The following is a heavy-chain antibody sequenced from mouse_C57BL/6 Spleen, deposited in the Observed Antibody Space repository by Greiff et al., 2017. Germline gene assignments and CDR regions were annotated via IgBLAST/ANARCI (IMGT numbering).Heavy chain of an antibody. Sequence: EVQVVESGPGLVKPSPSLSLSCSVTGYSITSGYYWNWIRQFPGNKLEGMGYISYDGSNNYNPSLKNRISITRDTSKNQFFLKLNSVTTEDTATYYCARGGIYYYGSLDYWGQGTTLTVSS. J-gene: IGHJ2*01. D-gene: IGHD1-1*01. CDR3: ARGGIYYYGSLDY. CDR2: ISYDGSN. CDR1: GYSITSGYY. V-gene: IGHV3-6*01.